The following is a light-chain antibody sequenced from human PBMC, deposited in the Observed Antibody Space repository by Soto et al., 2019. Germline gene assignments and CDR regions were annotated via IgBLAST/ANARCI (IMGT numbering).Light chain of an antibody. Sequence: IVMTQSPATLSVCPGERATFACRASQSVSSNLAWYQQKPGQAPRLLIYGASTRATGIPARFSGSGSGTEFTLTISSLQSEDFAVYYCQQYNNWPKTFGQGTKVDI. CDR3: QQYNNWPKT. V-gene: IGKV3-15*01. CDR2: GAS. CDR1: QSVSSN. J-gene: IGKJ1*01.